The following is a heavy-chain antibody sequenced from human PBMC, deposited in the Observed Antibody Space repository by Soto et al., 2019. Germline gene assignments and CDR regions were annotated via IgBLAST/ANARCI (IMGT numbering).Heavy chain of an antibody. Sequence: QLQLQESGSGLVKPSQTLSLTCAVSGGSISSGGYAWNWIRQPPGKGLEWIGYIYHSGYTSYNPSLKSRVTISVAKSKTQFSLKLSFVTAADTAVYYCARDSLTGNYFDPWGQGTLVTVSS. V-gene: IGHV4-30-2*01. CDR1: GGSISSGGYA. D-gene: IGHD1-7*01. CDR2: IYHSGYT. CDR3: ARDSLTGNYFDP. J-gene: IGHJ5*02.